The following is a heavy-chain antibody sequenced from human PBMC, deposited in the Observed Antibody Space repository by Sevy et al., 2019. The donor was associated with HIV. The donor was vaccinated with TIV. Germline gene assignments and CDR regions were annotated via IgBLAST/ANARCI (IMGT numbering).Heavy chain of an antibody. CDR1: GGSISSYY. V-gene: IGHV4-59*01. J-gene: IGHJ4*02. Sequence: SETLSLTCTVSGGSISSYYWSWIRQPPGKGLEWIGYIYYSGSTNYNPSLKSRVTISVDTSKNQFSLKLSSVTAADTAVYYCARGFSYSRDNSGYYPGFDYWGQGTLVTVSS. CDR3: ARGFSYSRDNSGYYPGFDY. D-gene: IGHD3-22*01. CDR2: IYYSGST.